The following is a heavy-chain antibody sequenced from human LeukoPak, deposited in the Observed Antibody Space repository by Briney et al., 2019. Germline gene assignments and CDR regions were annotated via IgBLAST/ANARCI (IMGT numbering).Heavy chain of an antibody. CDR2: INSDGSST. J-gene: IGHJ4*02. D-gene: IGHD6-19*01. CDR3: ARGYRRRIAVAGYFDY. V-gene: IGHV3-74*01. Sequence: GGSLRLSCAASGFTFSSYWMHWVRQAPGKGLVWVSRINSDGSSTSYADSVKGRFTISRDNAKNTLYLQMNSLRAEDTAVYYCARGYRRRIAVAGYFDYWGQGTLVTVSS. CDR1: GFTFSSYW.